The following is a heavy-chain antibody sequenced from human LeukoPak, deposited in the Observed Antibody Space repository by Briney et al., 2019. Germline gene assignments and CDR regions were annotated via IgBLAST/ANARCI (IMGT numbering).Heavy chain of an antibody. Sequence: QPGGSLRLSCAASGFTFSSYGMHWVSQAPGKGLEWVAVISYDGNNRYSADSVKGRFTISRDNSKNTLYLQMNSLRAEDTAVYYCAKDQDIAAADYYFDYWGQGTLVTVSS. CDR3: AKDQDIAAADYYFDY. D-gene: IGHD6-13*01. J-gene: IGHJ4*02. V-gene: IGHV3-30*18. CDR2: ISYDGNNR. CDR1: GFTFSSYG.